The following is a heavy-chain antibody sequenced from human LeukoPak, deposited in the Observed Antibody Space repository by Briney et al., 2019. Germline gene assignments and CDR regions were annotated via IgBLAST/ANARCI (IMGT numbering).Heavy chain of an antibody. CDR2: ISTSGSNI. Sequence: GGSLRLSCAGSGFAFSSFEMNRVRQAPGKGLEWVSYISTSGSNIHYAGSVKGRFTISRDNAKNSLYLQMNSLREEDTAVYYCARGTTINNFDYWGQGTLVIVSS. V-gene: IGHV3-48*03. D-gene: IGHD5-12*01. J-gene: IGHJ4*02. CDR3: ARGTTINNFDY. CDR1: GFAFSSFE.